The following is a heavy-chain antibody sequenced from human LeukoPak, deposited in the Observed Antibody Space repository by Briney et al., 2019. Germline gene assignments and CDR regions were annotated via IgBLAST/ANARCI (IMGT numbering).Heavy chain of an antibody. Sequence: GGSLRLSCAASGFTFSSYGMHWVRQAPGKGLEWVAFIRYDGSNKYYADSVKGRFTISRDNSKNTLYLQMNSLRAEDTAVYYCARDGYCSSTSCPRLAYWGQGTLVTVSS. J-gene: IGHJ4*02. V-gene: IGHV3-30*02. CDR3: ARDGYCSSTSCPRLAY. CDR2: IRYDGSNK. D-gene: IGHD2-2*03. CDR1: GFTFSSYG.